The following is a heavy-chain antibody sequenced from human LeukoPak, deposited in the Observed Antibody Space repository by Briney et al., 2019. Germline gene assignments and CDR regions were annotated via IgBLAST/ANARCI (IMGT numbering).Heavy chain of an antibody. CDR3: ARVPRDFWSVSLYYFDY. CDR1: GYTFTSYG. CDR2: ISAYNGNT. V-gene: IGHV1-18*01. Sequence: ASVTVSCKASGYTFTSYGISWVRQAPGQGLAWMGWISAYNGNTNYAQKLQGRVTMTTDTSTSTAYMELRSLRSDDTAVYYCARVPRDFWSVSLYYFDYWGQGTLVTVSS. J-gene: IGHJ4*02. D-gene: IGHD3-3*01.